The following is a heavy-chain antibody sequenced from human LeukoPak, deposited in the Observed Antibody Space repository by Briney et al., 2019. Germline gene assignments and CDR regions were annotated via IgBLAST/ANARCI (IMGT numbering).Heavy chain of an antibody. D-gene: IGHD5-18*01. V-gene: IGHV4-61*01. Sequence: SETLSLTCTVSGDSISSDNYYWNWIRQPPGKGLEWIGYIFYSGSTNYNPSLKSRVTISVDTSKNQFSLKLSSVTAADTAVYYCAGGQRQYGYGYYLDYWGREPWSPSPQ. CDR2: IFYSGST. J-gene: IGHJ4*02. CDR3: AGGQRQYGYGYYLDY. CDR1: GDSISSDNYY.